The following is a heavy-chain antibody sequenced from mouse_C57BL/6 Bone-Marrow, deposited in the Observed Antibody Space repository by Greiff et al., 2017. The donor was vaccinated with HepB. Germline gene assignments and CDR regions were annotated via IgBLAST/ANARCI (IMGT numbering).Heavy chain of an antibody. CDR2: IDPSDSET. Sequence: QVQLQQPGAELVRPGSSVKLSCKASGYTFTSYWMHWVKQRPIQGLEWIGNIDPSDSETHYNQKFKDKATLTVDKSSSTAYMQLSSLTSEDSAVYYCARFKAYSYFDYWGQGTTLTVSS. J-gene: IGHJ2*01. CDR3: ARFKAYSYFDY. CDR1: GYTFTSYW. V-gene: IGHV1-52*01. D-gene: IGHD2-10*01.